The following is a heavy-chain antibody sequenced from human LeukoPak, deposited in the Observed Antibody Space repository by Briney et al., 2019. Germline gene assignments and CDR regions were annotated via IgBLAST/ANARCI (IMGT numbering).Heavy chain of an antibody. D-gene: IGHD2-21*02. CDR3: ARDPYRELLAFDS. J-gene: IGHJ4*02. CDR1: GGSLSSYY. CDR2: IYHSGST. Sequence: SETLSLTCTVSGGSLSSYYWSWIRQPPGKGLEYIGHIYHSGSTNYNPSLKSRVTISIDTSKNQFSLNLSSMPAVDTAVYYCARDPYRELLAFDSWGQGSLVTLSP. V-gene: IGHV4-59*12.